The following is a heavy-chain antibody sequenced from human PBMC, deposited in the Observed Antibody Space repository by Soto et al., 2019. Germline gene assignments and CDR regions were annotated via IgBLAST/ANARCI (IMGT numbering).Heavy chain of an antibody. V-gene: IGHV1-69*02. CDR3: TIGSWSGEVFDI. J-gene: IGHJ3*02. Sequence: QVQLVQTGAEVKKPGSSVKVSWKGSGGTFRTYSMFWGRQAPGQGLEWMGRIIPIPGIANYAQKFQDRVTITADKSTSTAYMELSSLRSEDTALYFCTIGSWSGEVFDIWGQGTMVTVSS. D-gene: IGHD2-21*01. CDR1: GGTFRTYS. CDR2: IIPIPGIA.